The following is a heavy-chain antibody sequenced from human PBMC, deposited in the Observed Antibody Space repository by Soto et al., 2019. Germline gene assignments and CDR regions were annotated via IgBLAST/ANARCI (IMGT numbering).Heavy chain of an antibody. CDR1: GFAFTSSA. J-gene: IGHJ4*02. Sequence: EVQLLESGGGLVQPGGSLRLSCAASGFAFTSSAMGWVRQAPGKGLQWVSAITVAGGGTYYADSVKGRFTISRDNSKNTLFLQMNSLSAEDAALYFRAKWPPSTKMGVTTRWGQGTLVSVSS. D-gene: IGHD1-26*01. V-gene: IGHV3-23*01. CDR3: AKWPPSTKMGVTTR. CDR2: ITVAGGGT.